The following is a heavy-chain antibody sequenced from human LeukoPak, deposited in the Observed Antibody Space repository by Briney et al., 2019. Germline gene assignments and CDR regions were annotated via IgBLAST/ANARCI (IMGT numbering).Heavy chain of an antibody. J-gene: IGHJ4*02. V-gene: IGHV3-23*01. D-gene: IGHD6-13*01. Sequence: GGSLRLSCAASGFTFTSYAMHWVRQAPGKGLEWVSTISGSVGSTYYGDSVKGRFTISRDNSQNTQYLQMNSLRAEDTAVYYYAKTSSSSWKYFDYWGQGTLVTVSS. CDR2: ISGSVGST. CDR1: GFTFTSYA. CDR3: AKTSSSSWKYFDY.